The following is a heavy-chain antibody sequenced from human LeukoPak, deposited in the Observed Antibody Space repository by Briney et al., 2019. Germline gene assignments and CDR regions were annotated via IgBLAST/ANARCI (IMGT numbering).Heavy chain of an antibody. V-gene: IGHV4-59*01. CDR2: TYYSGST. J-gene: IGHJ4*02. D-gene: IGHD2-15*01. Sequence: SETLSLTCTVSGGSLSSYYWSWIRQPPGKGLEWIGYTYYSGSTNYNPSLKSRVTISVDTSKNQFSLKLSSVTAADTAVYYCARDAGGSGYFDYWGQGTLVTVSS. CDR1: GGSLSSYY. CDR3: ARDAGGSGYFDY.